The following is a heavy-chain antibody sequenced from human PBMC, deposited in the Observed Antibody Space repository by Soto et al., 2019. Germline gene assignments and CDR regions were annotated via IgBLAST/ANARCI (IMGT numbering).Heavy chain of an antibody. D-gene: IGHD3-22*01. CDR1: GYTFTGYY. V-gene: IGHV1-2*02. J-gene: IGHJ4*02. Sequence: GASVKVSCKASGYTFTGYYIHWVRQAPGQGLESMGWINPNSGGTNYAQKFQGRVTMTSDTSISTAYMELSRLRSDDTAVYYCARESDDSGYWGQGTLVTVSS. CDR2: INPNSGGT. CDR3: ARESDDSGY.